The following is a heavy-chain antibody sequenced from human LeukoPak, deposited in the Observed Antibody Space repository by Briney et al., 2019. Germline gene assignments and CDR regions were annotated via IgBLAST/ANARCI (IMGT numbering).Heavy chain of an antibody. V-gene: IGHV3-53*01. J-gene: IGHJ4*02. CDR2: IYNDGGT. CDR3: GTSRSRTSGFDY. CDR1: GFTVSSNY. Sequence: SGGSLRLSCAASGFTVSSNYMNWVRQAPGKGLEWVSVIYNDGGTYYADSVKGRFTISRDNSKNTLCLQMNSLRAEDTAVYYCGTSRSRTSGFDYWGQGTLVTVSS. D-gene: IGHD2-8*02.